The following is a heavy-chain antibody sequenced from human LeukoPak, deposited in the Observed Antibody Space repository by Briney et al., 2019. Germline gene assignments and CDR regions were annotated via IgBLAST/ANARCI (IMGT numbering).Heavy chain of an antibody. CDR2: IRGGGAGT. J-gene: IGHJ3*01. CDR3: AKCAESYGNDAFDL. D-gene: IGHD3-16*01. CDR1: EFTFSSFA. V-gene: IGHV3-23*01. Sequence: GGSLRLSCAASEFTFSSFAMSWVRQAPGKGLEWVSYIRGGGAGTLYADSVKGRFTVSRDNSKSTLYLKMNSLRVEDTAVYYCAKCAESYGNDAFDLWGPGTTVTVSS.